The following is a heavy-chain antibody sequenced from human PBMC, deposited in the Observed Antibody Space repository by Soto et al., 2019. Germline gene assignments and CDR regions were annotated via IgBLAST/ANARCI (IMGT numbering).Heavy chain of an antibody. V-gene: IGHV1-69*02. CDR1: GGTFSSYT. CDR3: ARGGCSGGSCYSDYYYYGMDV. J-gene: IGHJ6*02. Sequence: QVQLVQSGAEVKKPGSSVKVSCKASGGTFSSYTISWVRQAPGQGLEWMGRIIPILGIANYAQKFQGRVTSTADKSTSTAYMELSSLRSEDTAVYYCARGGCSGGSCYSDYYYYGMDVWGQGTTVTVSS. CDR2: IIPILGIA. D-gene: IGHD2-15*01.